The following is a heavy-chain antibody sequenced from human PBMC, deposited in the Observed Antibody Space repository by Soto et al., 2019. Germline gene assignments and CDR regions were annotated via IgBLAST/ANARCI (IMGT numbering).Heavy chain of an antibody. CDR2: VNPILSMS. Sequence: GASVKVSCKAIGYSFTSHYMHWVRQAPGLGLEWMGRVNPILSMSNYAQKFQGRVTMTADKSTSTAYMELRSLRSEDTAFYYCATSYGSGYRAFDYWGQGALVTVSS. J-gene: IGHJ4*02. V-gene: IGHV1-46*01. D-gene: IGHD3-10*01. CDR1: GYSFTSHY. CDR3: ATSYGSGYRAFDY.